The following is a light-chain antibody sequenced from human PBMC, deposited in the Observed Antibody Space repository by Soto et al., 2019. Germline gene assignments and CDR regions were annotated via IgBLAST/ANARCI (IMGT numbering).Light chain of an antibody. CDR3: CSYAGSSLYV. CDR2: EVS. V-gene: IGLV2-18*02. Sequence: QSALTQPPSVSGSPGQSVTISCTGTSTDFVSYNRVSWYQQPPGTAPKLMIYEVSKRPSGVPDRFSGSKSGNTASLTISGLQAADEADYYCCSYAGSSLYVFGTGTKLTVL. CDR1: STDFVSYNR. J-gene: IGLJ1*01.